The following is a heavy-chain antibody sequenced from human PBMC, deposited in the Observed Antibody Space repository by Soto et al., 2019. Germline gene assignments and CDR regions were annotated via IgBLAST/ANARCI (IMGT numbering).Heavy chain of an antibody. J-gene: IGHJ4*02. V-gene: IGHV3-30*18. CDR1: GFTFSSYG. D-gene: IGHD6-19*01. CDR2: ISYDGSNK. CDR3: AKDKHSSGWYYLDY. Sequence: QVQLVESGGGVVQPGRSLRLSCAASGFTFSSYGMYWVRQAPGKGLEWVAVISYDGSNKFYADSVKGRVTISRDNYKNTLYLQMNSLRAEDTAVYYCAKDKHSSGWYYLDYWGQGTVVTVSS.